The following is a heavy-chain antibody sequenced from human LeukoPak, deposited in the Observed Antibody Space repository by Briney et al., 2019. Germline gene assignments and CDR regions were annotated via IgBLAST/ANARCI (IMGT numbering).Heavy chain of an antibody. Sequence: PGGSLRLSCAASGFTFSSYAMHWVRQAPGKGLEWVAVISYDGSNKYYADSVKGRFTISRDNSKNTLYLQMNSLRAEDTAVYYCARVGGYYYYYYMDVWGKGTTVTVSS. CDR3: ARVGGYYYYYYMDV. D-gene: IGHD2-15*01. V-gene: IGHV3-30*04. CDR1: GFTFSSYA. CDR2: ISYDGSNK. J-gene: IGHJ6*03.